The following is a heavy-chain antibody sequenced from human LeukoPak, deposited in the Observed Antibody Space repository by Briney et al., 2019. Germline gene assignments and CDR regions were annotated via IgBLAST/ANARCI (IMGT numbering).Heavy chain of an antibody. D-gene: IGHD6-6*01. J-gene: IGHJ4*02. Sequence: PGGSLRLSCAASGFTFSSYGMHWVRQAPGKGLEWVAVIWYDGSNKYYADSVKGRFTISRDNSKNTLYLQMNSLRPEDTAVYYCAKEVQLLPFDYWGQGTLVTVSS. CDR1: GFTFSSYG. V-gene: IGHV3-30*02. CDR2: IWYDGSNK. CDR3: AKEVQLLPFDY.